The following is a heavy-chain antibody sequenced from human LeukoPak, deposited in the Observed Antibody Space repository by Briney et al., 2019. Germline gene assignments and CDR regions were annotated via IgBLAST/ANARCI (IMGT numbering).Heavy chain of an antibody. V-gene: IGHV3-21*01. CDR1: GFTFSSYS. Sequence: GGSLRLSCAASGFTFSSYSMNWVRQAPGKGLEWVSSISSSSNYIYYADSVKGRFTISRDNAKNSLYLQMNSLRAEDTAVYYCARALLAAAGIRYFDYWGQGTLVTVSS. J-gene: IGHJ4*02. D-gene: IGHD6-13*01. CDR2: ISSSSNYI. CDR3: ARALLAAAGIRYFDY.